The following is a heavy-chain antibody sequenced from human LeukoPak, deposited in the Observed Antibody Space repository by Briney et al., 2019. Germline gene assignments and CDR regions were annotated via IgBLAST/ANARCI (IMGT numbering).Heavy chain of an antibody. J-gene: IGHJ4*02. CDR1: GGTFSSYA. V-gene: IGHV1-69*05. CDR2: IIPIFGIA. Sequence: AASVKVSCKTSGGTFSSYAISWVRQAPGQGLEWMWGIIPIFGIANYAQKFQGRVTITTDESTSTAYMELSSLRSEDTAVYYCARDLSTYYYDSSGYYPLGYWGQGTLVTVSS. D-gene: IGHD3-22*01. CDR3: ARDLSTYYYDSSGYYPLGY.